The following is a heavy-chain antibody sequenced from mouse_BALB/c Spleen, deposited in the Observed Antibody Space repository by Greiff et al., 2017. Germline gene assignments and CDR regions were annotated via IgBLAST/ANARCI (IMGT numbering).Heavy chain of an antibody. D-gene: IGHD1-1*01. J-gene: IGHJ1*01. CDR1: GYTFSSYW. CDR2: ILPGSGST. Sequence: QVQLQQSGAELMKPGASVKISCKATGYTFSSYWIEWVKQRPGHGLEWIGEILPGSGSTNYNEKIKGKATFTADTSSNTAYMQLSSLTSEDSAVYYCARGDYYGSSPYWYFDVWGAGTTVTVSS. CDR3: ARGDYYGSSPYWYFDV. V-gene: IGHV1-9*01.